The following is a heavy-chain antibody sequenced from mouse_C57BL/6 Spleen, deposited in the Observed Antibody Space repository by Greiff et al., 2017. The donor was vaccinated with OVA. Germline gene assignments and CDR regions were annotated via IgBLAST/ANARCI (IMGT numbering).Heavy chain of an antibody. CDR1: GFTFSSYT. Sequence: EVMLVESGGGLVKPGGSLKLSCAASGFTFSSYTMSWVRQTPEKRLEWVATISGGGGNTYYPDSVKGRFTISRDNAKNTLYLQMSSLRYEDTALYYCARELEGNWDYIDYWGQGTTLTVSS. J-gene: IGHJ2*01. V-gene: IGHV5-9*01. CDR3: ARELEGNWDYIDY. D-gene: IGHD4-1*01. CDR2: ISGGGGNT.